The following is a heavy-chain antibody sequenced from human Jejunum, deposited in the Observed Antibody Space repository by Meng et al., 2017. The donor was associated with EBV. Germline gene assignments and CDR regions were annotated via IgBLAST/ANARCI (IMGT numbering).Heavy chain of an antibody. CDR1: GFSLTTDGVG. V-gene: IGHV2-5*02. J-gene: IGHJ5*02. Sequence: ITMKDSGRRAGKAGQTRTRTCPFSGFSLTTDGVGGGWIRRPPGKALEWLALVFWDGDKRYSPSLRTRLSVLSHPSTTPVVLTLAHMAPAATAPYYCAHRVLPGMTAVLYTWFAPWSPGTLVTVSS. CDR2: VFWDGDK. D-gene: IGHD4-17*01. CDR3: AHRVLPGMTAVLYTWFAP.